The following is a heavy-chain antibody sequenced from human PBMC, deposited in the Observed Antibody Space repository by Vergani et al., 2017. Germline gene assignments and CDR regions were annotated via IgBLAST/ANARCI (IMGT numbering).Heavy chain of an antibody. CDR2: IYHSGST. D-gene: IGHD6-6*01. J-gene: IGHJ6*02. CDR3: ARPSSSLGYGMDV. Sequence: QVQLQESGPGLVEPSETLSLTCAVSGYSIRNGYYWGWIRQPPGKGLEWIGSIYHSGSTHYNPSLKSRVTISVDTSKNHFSLRLSSVTAAATAVYYCARPSSSLGYGMDVWGQGTTVTVS. V-gene: IGHV4-38-2*01. CDR1: GYSIRNGYY.